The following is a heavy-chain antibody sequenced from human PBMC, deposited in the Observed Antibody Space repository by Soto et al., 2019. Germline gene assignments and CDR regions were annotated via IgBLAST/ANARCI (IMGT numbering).Heavy chain of an antibody. V-gene: IGHV3-48*03. CDR3: ARDGEMATISSDYYYGMDV. J-gene: IGHJ6*02. CDR1: GFTFSSYE. CDR2: ISSSGSTI. D-gene: IGHD5-12*01. Sequence: TXGSLRLSCAAAGFTFSSYEMNWVRQAPGKGLEWVSYISSSGSTIYYADSVKGRFTISRDNAKNSLYLQMNSLRAEDTAVYYCARDGEMATISSDYYYGMDVWGQGPTVTVSS.